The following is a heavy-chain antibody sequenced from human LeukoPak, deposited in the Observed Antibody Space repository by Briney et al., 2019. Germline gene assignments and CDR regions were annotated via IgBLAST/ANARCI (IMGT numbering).Heavy chain of an antibody. D-gene: IGHD1-26*01. CDR2: ISGSGGST. Sequence: GGALRLPCAASGFTFSSYAMTWVRQAPGKGLEGVSAISGSGGSTYYADSVKGRFTISRDNSKNTLYLQMNSLRAEDTAVYYCAKDAGATDYWGQGTLVTVSS. V-gene: IGHV3-23*01. CDR3: AKDAGATDY. J-gene: IGHJ4*02. CDR1: GFTFSSYA.